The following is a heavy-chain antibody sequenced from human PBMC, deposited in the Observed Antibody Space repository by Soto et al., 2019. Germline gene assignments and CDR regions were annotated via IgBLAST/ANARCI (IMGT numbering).Heavy chain of an antibody. Sequence: PGGSLRLSCAASGFTFSSYAMHWVRQAPGKGLEWVAVISYDGSNKYYADSVKGRFTISRDNSKNTLYLQMNSLRAEDTAVYYCARDQRGNSIAARRTSYYYYGMDVWGQGTTVTVSS. CDR3: ARDQRGNSIAARRTSYYYYGMDV. V-gene: IGHV3-30-3*01. CDR1: GFTFSSYA. D-gene: IGHD6-6*01. J-gene: IGHJ6*02. CDR2: ISYDGSNK.